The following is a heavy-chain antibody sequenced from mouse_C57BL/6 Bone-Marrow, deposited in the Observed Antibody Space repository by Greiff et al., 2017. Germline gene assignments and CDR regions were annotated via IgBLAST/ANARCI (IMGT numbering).Heavy chain of an antibody. D-gene: IGHD2-3*01. J-gene: IGHJ3*01. CDR3: ARFLAIYDGYYSWFAY. V-gene: IGHV1-81*01. CDR2: IYPRSGNT. Sequence: QVQLKQSGAELARPGASVKLSCKASGYTFTSYGISWVKQRTGQGLEWIGEIYPRSGNTYYNEKFKGKATLTADKSSSTAYMQLSSLTSEDSAVYYCARFLAIYDGYYSWFAYWGQGTLVTVSA. CDR1: GYTFTSYG.